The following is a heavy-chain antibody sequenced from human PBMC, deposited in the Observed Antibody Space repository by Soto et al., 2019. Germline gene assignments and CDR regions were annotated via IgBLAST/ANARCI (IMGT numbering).Heavy chain of an antibody. J-gene: IGHJ4*02. CDR3: AKPGKCSGGSCYSVTLYYFDY. D-gene: IGHD2-15*01. CDR1: GFTFSSYA. Sequence: EVQLLESGGGLVQPGGSLRLSCAASGFTFSSYAMSWVRQAPGKGLEWVSAISGSGGSTYYADSVKGRFTISRDNSKNTPDLQMNSLRAEDTAVYYCAKPGKCSGGSCYSVTLYYFDYWGQGTLVTVSS. CDR2: ISGSGGST. V-gene: IGHV3-23*01.